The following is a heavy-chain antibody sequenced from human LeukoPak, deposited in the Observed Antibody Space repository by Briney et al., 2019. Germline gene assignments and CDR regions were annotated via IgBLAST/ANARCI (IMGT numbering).Heavy chain of an antibody. J-gene: IGHJ4*02. CDR3: ARAVLLGTDFDY. CDR1: GYTFTSYY. CDR2: INPSGGST. Sequence: ASVKVSCKASGYTFTSYYMHWVRQAPGQGLEWMGIINPSGGSTSYAQKFQGRVTMTRDMSTSTVYMELSRLRSDDTAVYDCARAVLLGTDFDYWGQGTLVTISS. V-gene: IGHV1-46*01. D-gene: IGHD5-18*01.